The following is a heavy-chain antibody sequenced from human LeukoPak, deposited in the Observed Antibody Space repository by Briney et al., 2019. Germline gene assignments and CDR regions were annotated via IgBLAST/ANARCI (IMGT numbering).Heavy chain of an antibody. CDR3: ARQHCSGGDCYFFD. D-gene: IGHD2-15*01. Sequence: GGSLRLSCTASGFTFSYYWMHWVRQAPGKGPVWVSRINTDGSSTTCADSVKGRFTISRDNAKNSLYLQMNSLRAEDTAVYYCARQHCSGGDCYFFDWGQGTLVTVSS. CDR1: GFTFSYYW. V-gene: IGHV3-74*01. J-gene: IGHJ4*02. CDR2: INTDGSST.